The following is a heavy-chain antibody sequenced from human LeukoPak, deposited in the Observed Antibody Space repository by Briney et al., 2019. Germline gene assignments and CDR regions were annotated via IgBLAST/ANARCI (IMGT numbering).Heavy chain of an antibody. CDR1: GFTFSNCA. CDR3: AKAGYSGSYYSYYYYYMDV. Sequence: GGSLRLSCAASGFTFSNCALHWVRQAPGKGLEYVSGISTNGGSTYYADSVKGRFTISRDNSKNTLFLQMGSLRAEDMAVYYCAKAGYSGSYYSYYYYYMDVWGKGTTVTVSS. D-gene: IGHD1-26*01. CDR2: ISTNGGST. J-gene: IGHJ6*03. V-gene: IGHV3-64*02.